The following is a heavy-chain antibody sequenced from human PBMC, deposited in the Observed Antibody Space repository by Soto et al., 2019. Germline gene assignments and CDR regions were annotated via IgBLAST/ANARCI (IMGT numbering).Heavy chain of an antibody. J-gene: IGHJ3*02. D-gene: IGHD3-16*01. CDR1: GASLGGFH. CDR2: LIHGGST. Sequence: SETLSLTCAIYGASLGGFHWTWLRQAPGKGLEWIGELIHGGSTNYNPSLKSRVSFSLDTSKNQFSLHLMSVTAADTAVYCCARSPLGYDYVRQTWREVGDSFDIWGRGTMVTVSS. CDR3: ARSPLGYDYVRQTWREVGDSFDI. V-gene: IGHV4-34*12.